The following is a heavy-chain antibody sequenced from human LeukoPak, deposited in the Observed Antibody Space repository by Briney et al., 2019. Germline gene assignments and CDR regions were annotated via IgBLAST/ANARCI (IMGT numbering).Heavy chain of an antibody. CDR3: ARLGRYYYDSSGYLSAIDY. V-gene: IGHV4-34*01. CDR2: IYYSGST. J-gene: IGHJ4*02. Sequence: SETLSLTCAVYGGSFSGYSWSWIRQPPGKGLEWIGSIYYSGSTYYNPSLKSRVTISVDTSKNQFSLKLSSVTAADTAVYYCARLGRYYYDSSGYLSAIDYWGQGTLVTVSS. CDR1: GGSFSGYS. D-gene: IGHD3-22*01.